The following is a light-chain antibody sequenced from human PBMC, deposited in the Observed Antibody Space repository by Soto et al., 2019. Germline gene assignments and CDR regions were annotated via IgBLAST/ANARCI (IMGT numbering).Light chain of an antibody. CDR3: QQYNNWPPWT. V-gene: IGKV3-15*01. J-gene: IGKJ1*01. Sequence: EIVMAQSPATLSVSPVERATRSCRSSHSVSSNLAWYQQKPGQAPRLLIYGASTRATGIPARFSGSGSGTEFTLTISSLQSEDFAVYYCQQYNNWPPWTFGQGTKVDIK. CDR2: GAS. CDR1: HSVSSN.